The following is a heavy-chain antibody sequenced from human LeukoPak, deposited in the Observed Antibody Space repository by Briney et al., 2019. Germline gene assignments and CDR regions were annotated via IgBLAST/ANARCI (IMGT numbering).Heavy chain of an antibody. V-gene: IGHV4-39*01. CDR3: ARHDGGYDWGPFHA. Sequence: PSETLSLTCTVSGGSISTTNYYWGWIRQPPGKGLEWIGSIYYSGSTYYNPSLKSRVTISVETSKNQFSLNLRSVTAADTAVYYCARHDGGYDWGPFHAWGQGALVTVSS. J-gene: IGHJ5*02. D-gene: IGHD5-12*01. CDR1: GGSISTTNYY. CDR2: IYYSGST.